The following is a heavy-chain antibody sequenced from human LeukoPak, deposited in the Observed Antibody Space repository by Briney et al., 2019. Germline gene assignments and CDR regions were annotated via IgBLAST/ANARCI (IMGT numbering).Heavy chain of an antibody. D-gene: IGHD2/OR15-2a*01. V-gene: IGHV1-46*01. CDR3: ARNSNAKRYFDY. J-gene: IGHJ4*02. Sequence: ASVKVSCKASGYTFTSYYMHWVRQAPGQGLEWMGIINPSGGSTSYAQKFHGRVTMTRDTSTSTVYMEMSSLRSEDTAVYYCARNSNAKRYFDYWGQGTLVTVSS. CDR2: INPSGGST. CDR1: GYTFTSYY.